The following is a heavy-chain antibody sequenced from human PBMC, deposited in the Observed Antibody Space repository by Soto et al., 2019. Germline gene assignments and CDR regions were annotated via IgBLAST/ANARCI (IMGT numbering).Heavy chain of an antibody. J-gene: IGHJ4*02. CDR3: ASHITIFGVAFDY. CDR2: ISGSGGST. Sequence: GGSLRLSCAASGFTFSNYWVHWVRQAPGKGLEWVSAISGSGGSTYYADSVKGRFTISRDNSKNTLYLQMNSLRAEDTAVYYCASHITIFGVAFDYWGQGILVTVSS. V-gene: IGHV3-23*01. CDR1: GFTFSNYW. D-gene: IGHD3-3*01.